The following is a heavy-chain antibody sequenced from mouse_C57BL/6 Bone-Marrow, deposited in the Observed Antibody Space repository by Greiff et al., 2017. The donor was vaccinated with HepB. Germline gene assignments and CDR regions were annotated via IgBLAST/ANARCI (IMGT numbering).Heavy chain of an antibody. V-gene: IGHV1-9*01. J-gene: IGHJ3*01. D-gene: IGHD1-1*01. Sequence: VKLMESGAELMKPGASVKLSCKATGYTFTGYWIEWVKQRPGHGLEWIGEILPGSGSTNYNEKFKGKATFTADTSSNTAYMQLSSLTTEDSAIYDCAKGLEDYYGSSYGAWFAYWGQGTLVTVSA. CDR2: ILPGSGST. CDR1: GYTFTGYW. CDR3: AKGLEDYYGSSYGAWFAY.